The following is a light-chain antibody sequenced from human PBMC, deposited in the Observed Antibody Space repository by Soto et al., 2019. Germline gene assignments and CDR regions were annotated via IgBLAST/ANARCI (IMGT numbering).Light chain of an antibody. CDR1: TGAVTSGHY. CDR2: DTS. J-gene: IGLJ2*01. CDR3: LLSYSGAGRV. V-gene: IGLV7-46*01. Sequence: QAVVTQEPSLTVSPGGTVTLTCGSSTGAVTSGHYPYWFQQKPGQAPRTLIYDTSNKHSWTPARFPGSLLGGKAALTLSGAQPEDEAEYYCLLSYSGAGRVVGGGTKLTVL.